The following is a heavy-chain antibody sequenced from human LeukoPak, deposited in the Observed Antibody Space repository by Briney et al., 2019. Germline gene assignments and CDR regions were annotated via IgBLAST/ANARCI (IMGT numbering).Heavy chain of an antibody. V-gene: IGHV3-53*01. CDR2: IYTGGNT. Sequence: PGGSLRLSCAASGFTISSTYMSWVRQAPGKGLEWVSVIYTGGNTYYADSVKGRFTISRDNSKNTLYLQMNSLRAEDTAVYYCAKSALYCTNGVCYEYYYYYMDVWGKGTTVTVSS. D-gene: IGHD2-8*01. CDR1: GFTISSTY. J-gene: IGHJ6*03. CDR3: AKSALYCTNGVCYEYYYYYMDV.